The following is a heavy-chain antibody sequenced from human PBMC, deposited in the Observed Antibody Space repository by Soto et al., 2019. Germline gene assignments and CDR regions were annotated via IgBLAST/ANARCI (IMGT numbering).Heavy chain of an antibody. V-gene: IGHV1-8*01. CDR3: ARVAGYSSSWYRRDYYYYMDV. CDR1: GYTFTSYD. CDR2: MNPNSGNT. J-gene: IGHJ6*03. Sequence: QVQLVQSGAEVKKPGASVKVSRKASGYTFTSYDINWVRQATGQGLEWMGWMNPNSGNTGYAQKFQGRVTMTRNTSISTAYMELSSLRSEDTAVYYCARVAGYSSSWYRRDYYYYMDVWGKGTTVTVSS. D-gene: IGHD6-13*01.